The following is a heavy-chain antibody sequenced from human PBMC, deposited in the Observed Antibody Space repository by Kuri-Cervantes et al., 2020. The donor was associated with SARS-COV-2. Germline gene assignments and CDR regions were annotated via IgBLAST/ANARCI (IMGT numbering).Heavy chain of an antibody. CDR1: GFIFSSYS. Sequence: GGSLRLSCSASGFIFSSYSMNWVRQAPGKGLEWVSSISSSSSYIYYADSVKGRFTISRDNAKNSLYLQMNSLRAEDTAVYYCARGAVYSSGYFRVGGDTVTPEYYFDYWGQGTLVTVSS. J-gene: IGHJ4*02. CDR2: ISSSSSYI. CDR3: ARGAVYSSGYFRVGGDTVTPEYYFDY. D-gene: IGHD3-22*01. V-gene: IGHV3-21*01.